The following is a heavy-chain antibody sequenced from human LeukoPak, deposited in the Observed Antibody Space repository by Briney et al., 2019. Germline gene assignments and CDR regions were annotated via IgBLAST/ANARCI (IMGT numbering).Heavy chain of an antibody. CDR2: ISGSGGST. D-gene: IGHD6-19*01. CDR3: AIPHGWSPYYFDY. J-gene: IGHJ4*02. V-gene: IGHV3-23*01. Sequence: GGSLRLSCAASGFTFSSYAMSWVRQAPGKGLEWVSAISGSGGSTYYADSVKGRFTISRDNSKNTLYLQMNSLRAEDTAVYYCAIPHGWSPYYFDYWGRGTLVTVSS. CDR1: GFTFSSYA.